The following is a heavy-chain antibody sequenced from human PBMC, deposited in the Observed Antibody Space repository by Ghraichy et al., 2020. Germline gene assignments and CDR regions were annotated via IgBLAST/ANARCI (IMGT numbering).Heavy chain of an antibody. J-gene: IGHJ4*02. V-gene: IGHV3-23*01. CDR1: GFSFSTYA. CDR3: AKERVSRGYFDY. Sequence: GESLNISCAASGFSFSTYAMSWVRQALGKGLEWVSAISGSGGSTYYADSVTGRFTISRDNSKNTLYLQMNSLRAEDTAVYYCAKERVSRGYFDYWGQGTLVTVSS. D-gene: IGHD3-3*02. CDR2: ISGSGGST.